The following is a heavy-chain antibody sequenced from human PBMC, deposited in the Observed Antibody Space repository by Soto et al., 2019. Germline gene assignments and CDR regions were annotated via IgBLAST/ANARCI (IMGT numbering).Heavy chain of an antibody. Sequence: QVQLVQSGAEVKKPGASVKVSCKASGYTFTSYDINWVRQATGQGLEWMGWMNPNSGNTGYAQKYQGGVTMTRNTSTKTAYMELSRLRSEDAAVYYCARGSGYCSGGSCYLGYYYYYGMDVWGQGTTVTVSS. D-gene: IGHD2-15*01. CDR1: GYTFTSYD. CDR3: ARGSGYCSGGSCYLGYYYYYGMDV. CDR2: MNPNSGNT. J-gene: IGHJ6*02. V-gene: IGHV1-8*01.